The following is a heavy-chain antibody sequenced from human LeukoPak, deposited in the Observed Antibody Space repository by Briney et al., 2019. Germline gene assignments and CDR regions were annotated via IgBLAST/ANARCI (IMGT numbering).Heavy chain of an antibody. V-gene: IGHV1-18*01. CDR1: SYTFSRYG. D-gene: IGHD2-2*01. CDR3: TRAGTLGVTSSSGY. Sequence: ASVKVSCKTSSYTFSRYGISGVRQAPGQRLEWVGWASAYNGNTNYAQKFQGRVTMTTDTSTSTAYMELRSLRSDDTAVYYCTRAGTLGVTSSSGYWGQGTLVTVSS. CDR2: ASAYNGNT. J-gene: IGHJ4*02.